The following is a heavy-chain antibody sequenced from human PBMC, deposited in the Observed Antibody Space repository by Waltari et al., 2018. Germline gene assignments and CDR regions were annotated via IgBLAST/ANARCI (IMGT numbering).Heavy chain of an antibody. V-gene: IGHV3-9*01. J-gene: IGHJ6*02. Sequence: EVQLVESGGGLVQPGRSLTLSCAASGFTFDDFAMHWVRQVPGKGLEWVSGVSWNSGIILYADSVQGRFTSSRDNAKNSLFLQMDSLRVEDTALYYCAKAIYSGSLYGMDVWGQGTTVTVSS. CDR1: GFTFDDFA. D-gene: IGHD1-26*01. CDR3: AKAIYSGSLYGMDV. CDR2: VSWNSGII.